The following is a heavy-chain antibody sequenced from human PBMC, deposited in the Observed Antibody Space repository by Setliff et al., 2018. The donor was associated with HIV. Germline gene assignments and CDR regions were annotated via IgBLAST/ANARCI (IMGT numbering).Heavy chain of an antibody. CDR2: IYYSGST. CDR1: GGSISSYY. V-gene: IGHV4-59*01. J-gene: IGHJ4*02. D-gene: IGHD2-21*02. Sequence: SETLSLTCTVSGGSISSYYWSWIRQPPGKGLEWIGYIYYSGSTNYDPSLKSRVTISVDTSKNQFSLKLSSVTAADTAVYYCARGEFYCGTDCYWSSFDYWGQGILVTVSS. CDR3: ARGEFYCGTDCYWSSFDY.